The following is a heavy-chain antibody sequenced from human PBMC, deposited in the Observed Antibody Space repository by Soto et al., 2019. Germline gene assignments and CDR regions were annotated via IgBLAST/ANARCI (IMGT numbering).Heavy chain of an antibody. CDR2: IIPIFGTA. D-gene: IGHD2-21*02. Sequence: SVKVSCKASGGTFSSYAISWVRQAPGQGLEWMGGIIPIFGTANYAQKFQGRVTITADKSTSTAYMELSSLRSEDTAVYYCASGAVVVPATRNYGMDVWGQGTTVTVSS. V-gene: IGHV1-69*06. CDR3: ASGAVVVPATRNYGMDV. J-gene: IGHJ6*02. CDR1: GGTFSSYA.